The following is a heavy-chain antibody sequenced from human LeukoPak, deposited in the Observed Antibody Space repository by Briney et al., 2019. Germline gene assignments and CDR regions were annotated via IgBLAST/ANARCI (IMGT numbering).Heavy chain of an antibody. Sequence: GESLKISCKGSGYSFTSYWIGWVRQMPGKGLEWMGIIYPGDSDTRFSPSFQGQVTISADKSISTAYLQWSSLKASDTAVYYCAKSTAIVVVTALNYWGQGTLVTVSS. CDR1: GYSFTSYW. D-gene: IGHD2-21*02. J-gene: IGHJ4*02. CDR2: IYPGDSDT. CDR3: AKSTAIVVVTALNY. V-gene: IGHV5-51*01.